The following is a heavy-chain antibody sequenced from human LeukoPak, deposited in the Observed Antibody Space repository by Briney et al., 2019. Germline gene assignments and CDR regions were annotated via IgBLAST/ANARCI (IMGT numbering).Heavy chain of an antibody. CDR1: GFTLSSYA. D-gene: IGHD3-22*01. CDR3: ARDFYDSSGYYYDY. CDR2: ISVSGNT. J-gene: IGHJ4*02. V-gene: IGHV3-23*01. Sequence: PGGSLRLSCAASGFTLSSYAMSWVRQGPGKGLEWVSAISVSGNTYHADSVKGRFTISRDSSKNTLYLQMNSLRAEDAAVYYCARDFYDSSGYYYDYWGQGTLVTVSS.